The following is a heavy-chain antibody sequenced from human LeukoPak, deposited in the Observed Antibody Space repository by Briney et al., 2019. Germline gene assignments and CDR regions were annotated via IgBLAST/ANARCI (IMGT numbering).Heavy chain of an antibody. CDR1: GVTFSTYA. CDR3: AIAKVGGPTYYYMDV. V-gene: IGHV1-69*05. J-gene: IGHJ6*03. D-gene: IGHD1-26*01. Sequence: GSSVKVSCKASGVTFSTYAINWVRQAPGQGLEWMGGIIPIFGAADYAQKFQGRVTITTDESTNTAYMELSSLTSEDTAVYYCAIAKVGGPTYYYMDVWGTGTTVTVSS. CDR2: IIPIFGAA.